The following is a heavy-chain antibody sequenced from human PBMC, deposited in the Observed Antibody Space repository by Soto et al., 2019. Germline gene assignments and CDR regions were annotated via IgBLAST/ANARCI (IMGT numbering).Heavy chain of an antibody. D-gene: IGHD3-10*01. V-gene: IGHV3-33*01. CDR2: IWHDGTHE. CDR3: ARHGERSFDQ. Sequence: QVQLVESGGGVVQPGRSLRLSCVGSGFTFSSHALHWVRQAPGKGLEWVALIWHDGTHESYADSVKGRFTISRDNSKNTVYLQMNSLRVEDTAIYYCARHGERSFDQWGQGTLVTVSS. CDR1: GFTFSSHA. J-gene: IGHJ4*02.